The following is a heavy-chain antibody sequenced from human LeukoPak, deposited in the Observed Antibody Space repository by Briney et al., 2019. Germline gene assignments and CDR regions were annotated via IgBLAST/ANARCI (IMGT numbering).Heavy chain of an antibody. Sequence: GGALGLSFAASGFPFSSYSMNWVRPAPGKGVEGVSYISSSSSTIYYADSVKGRFTISRDNAKNSLYLQMNSLRAEDTAVYYCAREGDTYQIDYWGQGTLVTVSS. J-gene: IGHJ4*02. V-gene: IGHV3-48*01. CDR2: ISSSSSTI. CDR1: GFPFSSYS. D-gene: IGHD5-18*01. CDR3: AREGDTYQIDY.